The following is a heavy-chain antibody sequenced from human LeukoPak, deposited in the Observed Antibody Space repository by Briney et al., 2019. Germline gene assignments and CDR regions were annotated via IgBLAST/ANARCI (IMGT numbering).Heavy chain of an antibody. D-gene: IGHD5-12*01. CDR2: ISWNSGTI. CDR1: GFTFSDYY. Sequence: GGSLRLSCAASGFTFSDYYMSWIRQAPGKGLEWASGISWNSGTIGYADSVKGRFTISRDNAKNSLYLQMNSLRPEDTALYYCAKDLTYGGLLDYWGQGTLVTVSS. J-gene: IGHJ4*02. V-gene: IGHV3-9*01. CDR3: AKDLTYGGLLDY.